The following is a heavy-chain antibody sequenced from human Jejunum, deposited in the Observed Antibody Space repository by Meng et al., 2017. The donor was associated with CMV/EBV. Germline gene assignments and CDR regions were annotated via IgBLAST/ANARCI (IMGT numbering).Heavy chain of an antibody. J-gene: IGHJ5*02. V-gene: IGHV3-73*01. CDR3: TRHSIVVVPAAGFDP. Sequence: FTLSDYPIHWVRQAPGKGLEWVGRIRSKTYSSATAYAASVKGRFIISRDDSKNTAYLQMNSLKTEDTAVYYCTRHSIVVVPAAGFDPWGQGTLVTVSS. CDR1: FTLSDYP. CDR2: IRSKTYSSAT. D-gene: IGHD2-2*01.